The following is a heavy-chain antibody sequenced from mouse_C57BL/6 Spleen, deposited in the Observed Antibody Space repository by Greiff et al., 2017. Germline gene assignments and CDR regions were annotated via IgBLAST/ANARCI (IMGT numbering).Heavy chain of an antibody. V-gene: IGHV1-82*01. CDR3: ARSHYDYLWFAY. D-gene: IGHD2-4*01. J-gene: IGHJ3*01. CDR2: IYPGDGDT. CDR1: GYAFSSSW. Sequence: QVQLKESGPELVKPGASVKISCKASGYAFSSSWMNWVKQRPGKGLEWIGRIYPGDGDTNYNGKFKGKATLTADKSSSTAYMQLSSLTSEDSAVYFCARSHYDYLWFAYWGQGTLVTVSA.